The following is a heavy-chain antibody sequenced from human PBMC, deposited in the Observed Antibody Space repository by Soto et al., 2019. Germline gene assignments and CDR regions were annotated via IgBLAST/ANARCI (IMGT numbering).Heavy chain of an antibody. CDR3: AKDMLIARYCSGGSCQGYFDY. J-gene: IGHJ4*02. V-gene: IGHV3-30*18. CDR1: GFTFSSYG. D-gene: IGHD2-15*01. Sequence: GGSLRLSCVASGFTFSSYGVHWVRQAPGKGLEWVAVISYDGSNKYYADSVKGRFTISRDNSKNTLYLQMNSLRAEDTAVYYCAKDMLIARYCSGGSCQGYFDYWGQGTLVTVSS. CDR2: ISYDGSNK.